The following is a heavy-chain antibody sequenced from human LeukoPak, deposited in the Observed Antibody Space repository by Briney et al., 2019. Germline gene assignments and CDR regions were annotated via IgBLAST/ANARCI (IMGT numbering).Heavy chain of an antibody. J-gene: IGHJ4*02. V-gene: IGHV3-74*01. D-gene: IGHD1-26*01. Sequence: GGSLRLSCAASGFPFSSYWMHWVRQAPGKGLVWVSRINSDGSSTSYADSVKGRFTISRDNAKNTLYLQMNSLRAEDTAVYYCARGGTSGSLIYWGQGTLVTVSS. CDR2: INSDGSST. CDR3: ARGGTSGSLIY. CDR1: GFPFSSYW.